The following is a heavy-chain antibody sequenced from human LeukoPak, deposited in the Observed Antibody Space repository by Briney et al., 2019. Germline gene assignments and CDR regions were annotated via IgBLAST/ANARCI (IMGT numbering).Heavy chain of an antibody. J-gene: IGHJ4*02. Sequence: KPSETLSLTCTVSGGSISSYYWSWIRQPPGKGLEWIGYVYYTGSTNYNPSLQSRVSISVDTSKNLFSLRLSSVTAADTAVYYCARGRSLKLIDFDYWGQGTLVTVSS. CDR3: ARGRSLKLIDFDY. V-gene: IGHV4-59*01. D-gene: IGHD2-15*01. CDR2: VYYTGST. CDR1: GGSISSYY.